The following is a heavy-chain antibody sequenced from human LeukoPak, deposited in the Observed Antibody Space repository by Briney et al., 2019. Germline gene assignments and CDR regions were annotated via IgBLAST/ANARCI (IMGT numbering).Heavy chain of an antibody. CDR3: TRGGGSSGWYNHY. J-gene: IGHJ4*02. CDR2: IRSKAYGGTT. Sequence: PGGSLRLSCAASGFTFSSYAMSWVRQAPGKGLEWVGFIRSKAYGGTTEYAASVKGRFTISRDDSKSIAYLQMNSLKTEDTTVYYCTRGGGSSGWYNHYWGQGTLVTVSS. V-gene: IGHV3-49*04. D-gene: IGHD6-19*01. CDR1: GFTFSSYA.